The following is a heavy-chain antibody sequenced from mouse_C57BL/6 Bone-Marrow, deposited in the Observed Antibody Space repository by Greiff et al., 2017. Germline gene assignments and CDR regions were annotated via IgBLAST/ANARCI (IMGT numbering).Heavy chain of an antibody. V-gene: IGHV14-4*01. CDR1: GFNIKDDY. CDR3: TTEFCDY. J-gene: IGHJ2*01. Sequence: VQLQQSGAELVRPGASVKLSCTASGFNIKDDYMHWVKQRPEQGLEWIGWIDPENGDTEYASKFQGKATITADTSSNTAYLQLSSLTSEDTAVYYCTTEFCDYWGQGTTLTVSS. CDR2: IDPENGDT.